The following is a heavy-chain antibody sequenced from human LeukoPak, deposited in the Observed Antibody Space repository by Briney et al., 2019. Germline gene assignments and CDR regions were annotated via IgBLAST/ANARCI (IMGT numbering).Heavy chain of an antibody. D-gene: IGHD3-3*01. V-gene: IGHV3-23*01. J-gene: IGHJ4*02. CDR3: AKRGRVLRFLEWLLSFDY. CDR2: ISGSVGST. CDR1: GFTFSSYA. Sequence: GGSLRLSCAASGFTFSSYAMSWVRQAPGKGLEWGSAISGSVGSTYYADSVKRRFTISRDNSKNTLYLQMNSLRAEDTAVYYCAKRGRVLRFLEWLLSFDYWGQGTLVTVSS.